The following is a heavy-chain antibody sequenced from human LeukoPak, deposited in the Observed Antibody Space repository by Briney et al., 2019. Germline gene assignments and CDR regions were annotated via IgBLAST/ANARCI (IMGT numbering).Heavy chain of an antibody. V-gene: IGHV4-59*01. CDR1: GDSINYYY. CDR3: ARGGRGYSDTFAH. D-gene: IGHD5-18*01. J-gene: IGHJ4*02. CDR2: IYYSGST. Sequence: SETLSLTCTVSGDSINYYYWSWIRQSPGKGLEWIGYIYYSGSTSYNPSLKSRVAISVDTSKSQFSLRLNSVTAADTAVYYCARGGRGYSDTFAHWGQGTLVTVSS.